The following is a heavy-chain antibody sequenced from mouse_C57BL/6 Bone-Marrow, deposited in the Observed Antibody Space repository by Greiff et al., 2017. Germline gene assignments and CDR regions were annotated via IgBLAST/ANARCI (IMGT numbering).Heavy chain of an antibody. CDR3: ARWFYAMDY. CDR1: GYTFTSYW. D-gene: IGHD2-2*01. V-gene: IGHV1-7*01. CDR2: INPSSGYT. Sequence: VQLQQSGAELAKPGASVKLSCKASGYTFTSYWMHWVKQRPGQGLEWIGYINPSSGYTTYNQKFKDKATLTADKSSSTSYMQLSSLTYMDAAVYYCARWFYAMDYWGQGTSVTVSS. J-gene: IGHJ4*01.